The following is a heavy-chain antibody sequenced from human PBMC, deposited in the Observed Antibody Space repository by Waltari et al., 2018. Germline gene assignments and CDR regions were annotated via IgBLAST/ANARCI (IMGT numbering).Heavy chain of an antibody. Sequence: EVQLVESGGGLIQPGGSLRLSCAASGFTVSSNYMSWVRQAPGKGLEWVSVIYSGGSTYYADSVKGRFTISRDNSKNTLYLQMNSLRAEDTAVYYCARTTVTTYDAFDIWGQGTMVTVSS. CDR3: ARTTVTTYDAFDI. V-gene: IGHV3-66*03. J-gene: IGHJ3*02. D-gene: IGHD4-17*01. CDR2: IYSGGST. CDR1: GFTVSSNY.